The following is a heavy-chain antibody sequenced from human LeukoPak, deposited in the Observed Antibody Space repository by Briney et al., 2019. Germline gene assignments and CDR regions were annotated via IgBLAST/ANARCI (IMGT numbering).Heavy chain of an antibody. D-gene: IGHD5-12*01. J-gene: IGHJ3*02. CDR1: GYTFTSYA. V-gene: IGHV7-4-1*02. Sequence: ASVKVSCKASGYTFTSYAMNWVRQAPGQGLEWMGWINTNTGNPMYAQGFTGRFVFSLDTSVSTAYLQISSLKAEDTAVYYCAGVVATPLDASDIWGQGTVVIVSS. CDR2: INTNTGNP. CDR3: AGVVATPLDASDI.